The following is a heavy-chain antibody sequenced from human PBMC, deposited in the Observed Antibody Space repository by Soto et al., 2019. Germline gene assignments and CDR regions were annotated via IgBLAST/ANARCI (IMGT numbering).Heavy chain of an antibody. CDR2: ISGYNGDT. CDR1: GYTFTSYG. J-gene: IGHJ6*02. V-gene: IGHV1-18*01. Sequence: AAVKVSCKASGYTFTSYGFSWVRQAPGQGLEWMGWISGYNGDTNYPQKFHARVTMTTDTSTSTANLDLRSLRYDETAVYYCASSSGTYHPSRCYYGLDVWGLGTTVTVS. D-gene: IGHD1-26*01. CDR3: ASSSGTYHPSRCYYGLDV.